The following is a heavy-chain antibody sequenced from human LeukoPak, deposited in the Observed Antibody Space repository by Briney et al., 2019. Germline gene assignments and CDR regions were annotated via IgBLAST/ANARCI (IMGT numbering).Heavy chain of an antibody. J-gene: IGHJ4*02. CDR2: ISGSGGST. V-gene: IGHV3-23*01. D-gene: IGHD2-21*02. CDR1: GFTFSSYA. Sequence: GGSLRLSCAASGFTFSSYAMSWVRQAPGKGLEWVSAISGSGGSTYYADYVKGRFTISRDNAKNTLYLQMNSLSAEDTALYYCAREYGDDAFDYWGQGTLVTVSS. CDR3: AREYGDDAFDY.